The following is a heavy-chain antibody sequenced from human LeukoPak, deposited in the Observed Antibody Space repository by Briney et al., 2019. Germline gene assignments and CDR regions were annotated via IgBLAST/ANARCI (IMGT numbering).Heavy chain of an antibody. CDR1: GFTFSSYA. Sequence: GSLRLSCAASGFTFSSYAMHWVRQAPGKGLEWVAVISYDGSNKYYADSVKGRFTISRDNSKNTLYLQMNSLRAEDTAVYYCAKDVRVRGVIFMDVWGKGTTVTISS. J-gene: IGHJ6*03. D-gene: IGHD3-10*01. CDR3: AKDVRVRGVIFMDV. V-gene: IGHV3-30*04. CDR2: ISYDGSNK.